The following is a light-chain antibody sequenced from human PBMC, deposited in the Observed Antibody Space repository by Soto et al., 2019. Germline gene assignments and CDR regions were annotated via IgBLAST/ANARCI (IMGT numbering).Light chain of an antibody. Sequence: EIVLAQSPATLSLSPGEGATLSCRASQSVSSYLAWYQQKPGQAPRLLIYDASNRATGVPARFSGSGSGTDFTLPISSLEPEDFAVYYCQQRTNWPPALTFGGGTRVEI. V-gene: IGKV3-11*01. CDR1: QSVSSY. CDR2: DAS. J-gene: IGKJ4*01. CDR3: QQRTNWPPALT.